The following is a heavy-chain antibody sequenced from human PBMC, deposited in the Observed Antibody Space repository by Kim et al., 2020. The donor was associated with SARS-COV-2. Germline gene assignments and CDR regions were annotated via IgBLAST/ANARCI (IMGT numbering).Heavy chain of an antibody. J-gene: IGHJ4*02. CDR2: TSYDGSNK. CDR3: AKEGYYDTSSYYYWYFDY. CDR1: GFTFSRYG. V-gene: IGHV3-30*18. D-gene: IGHD3-22*01. Sequence: GGSLRLSCAASGFTFSRYGMHWVRQAPGKGLEWVAVTSYDGSNKYYADSVKGRFTISRDNSKNTLYLQMNSLRAEHTAVYYCAKEGYYDTSSYYYWYFDYWGQGTLVTVSS.